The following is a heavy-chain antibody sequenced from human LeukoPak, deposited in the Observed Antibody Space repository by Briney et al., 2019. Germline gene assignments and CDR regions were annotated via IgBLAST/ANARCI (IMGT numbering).Heavy chain of an antibody. CDR1: GFTFNISA. Sequence: GGSLRLSCAASGFTFNISAMSWVRHAPGKGLECVSPISVSGGSTYYADSVKGRFTISRDNSKNTLYLQMNSLRAEDTAVYYCAKLGKAARFHLFPYYFDYWGQGNLVTVSS. CDR3: AKLGKAARFHLFPYYFDY. J-gene: IGHJ4*02. CDR2: ISVSGGST. V-gene: IGHV3-23*01. D-gene: IGHD6-6*01.